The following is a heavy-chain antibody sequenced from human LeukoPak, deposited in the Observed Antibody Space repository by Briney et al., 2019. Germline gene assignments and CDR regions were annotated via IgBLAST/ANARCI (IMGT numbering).Heavy chain of an antibody. CDR1: GGSFSGYY. J-gene: IGHJ4*02. Sequence: SETLSLTCAVYGGSFSGYYWSWIRQPPGKGLEWIGEINHSGSTNYNPSLKSRVTISVDTSKNQFSLKLSSVTAADTAVYYCARLKDWDYWTRTLDYCGQGSLVTVSS. V-gene: IGHV4-34*01. CDR2: INHSGST. CDR3: ARLKDWDYWTRTLDY. D-gene: IGHD1-7*01.